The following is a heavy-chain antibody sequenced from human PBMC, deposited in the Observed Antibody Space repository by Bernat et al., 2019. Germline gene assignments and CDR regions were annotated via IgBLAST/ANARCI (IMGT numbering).Heavy chain of an antibody. V-gene: IGHV4-34*02. CDR3: ARTATVTTSCFDP. CDR1: GGSFSGYY. CDR2: INHGGFT. D-gene: IGHD4-17*01. J-gene: IGHJ5*02. Sequence: QVQLQQWGAGLLKPSETLSLTCAVYGGSFSGYYWSWIRQPPGKGLEWIGEINHGGFTSHNPSLKSRVTISLDTSKNQFSLKLTSLTAADTAVYYCARTATVTTSCFDPWGQGTLVTVSS.